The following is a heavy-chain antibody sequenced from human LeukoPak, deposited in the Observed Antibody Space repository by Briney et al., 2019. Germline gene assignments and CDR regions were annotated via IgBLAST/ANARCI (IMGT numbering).Heavy chain of an antibody. V-gene: IGHV1-69*13. CDR2: IIPIFGTA. J-gene: IGHJ5*02. CDR1: GGTFSSYA. CDR3: ARSAAIGRWFDP. Sequence: GASVKVSCKASGGTFSSYAISWVRQAPGQGLEWMGGIIPIFGTANYAQKFQGRVTITADESTSTAYMELSSMRSEDTAVYYCARSAAIGRWFDPWGQETLVTVSS. D-gene: IGHD2-2*02.